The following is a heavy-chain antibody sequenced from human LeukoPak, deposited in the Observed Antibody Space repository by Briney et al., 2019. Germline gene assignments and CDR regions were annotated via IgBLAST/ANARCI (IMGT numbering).Heavy chain of an antibody. CDR2: IYYSGST. D-gene: IGHD4-23*01. CDR1: GGSISSYY. J-gene: IGHJ3*02. V-gene: IGHV4-59*01. Sequence: PSETLSLTCTVSGGSISSYYWSWIRQPPGKRLEWIGYIYYSGSTNYNPSVKSRVAMSVDTSKKQFSLKLSSLTAADTAVYYCARGGTAVIAPYAFDIWGQGTMVTVSS. CDR3: ARGGTAVIAPYAFDI.